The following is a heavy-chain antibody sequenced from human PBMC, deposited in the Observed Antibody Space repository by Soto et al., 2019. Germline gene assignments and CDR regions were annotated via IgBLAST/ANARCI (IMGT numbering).Heavy chain of an antibody. D-gene: IGHD3-10*01. Sequence: QVQLVQSGAEVKKPGASVKVSCKASGYTFTSYGISWVRQAPGQGLEWMGWISAYNGNTNYAQKLQGRVTMTTDTSTSTAYMQLRSLRSDDTAVYYCAREMAYYGSGSYSDYWGHATLVTVSS. V-gene: IGHV1-18*01. CDR1: GYTFTSYG. CDR2: ISAYNGNT. CDR3: AREMAYYGSGSYSDY. J-gene: IGHJ4*01.